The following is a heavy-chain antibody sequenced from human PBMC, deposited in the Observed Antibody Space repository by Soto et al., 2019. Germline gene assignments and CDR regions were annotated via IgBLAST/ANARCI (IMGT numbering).Heavy chain of an antibody. CDR2: VYYRGSI. CDR3: ARVTFTPNWFDS. V-gene: IGHV4-30-4*01. D-gene: IGHD3-3*02. CDR1: GDSISRPDYY. Sequence: SETLSLTCSVSGDSISRPDYYWSWIRQAPEKGLELIGYVYYRGSIYYTPSFESRVSISVDTSKNQFSLRLTSVTAADSAMYFCARVTFTPNWFDSWGQGILVTVSS. J-gene: IGHJ5*01.